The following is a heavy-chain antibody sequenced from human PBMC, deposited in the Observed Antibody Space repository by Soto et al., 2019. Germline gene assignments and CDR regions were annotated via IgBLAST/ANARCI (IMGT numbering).Heavy chain of an antibody. Sequence: SGPTLGNPTHTLTLTCTFSGFSLSTSGVGVGWIRQPPGKALEWLALIYWNDDKFYSTSLKTRLTISKDTSKNQVVLTMTNMDPVDTATYYCARTHSSGWTFGYWGQGTLVTVSS. CDR2: IYWNDDK. V-gene: IGHV2-5*01. CDR3: ARTHSSGWTFGY. J-gene: IGHJ4*02. CDR1: GFSLSTSGVG. D-gene: IGHD6-19*01.